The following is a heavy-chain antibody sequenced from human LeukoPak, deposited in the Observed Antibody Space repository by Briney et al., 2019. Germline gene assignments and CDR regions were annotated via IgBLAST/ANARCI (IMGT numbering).Heavy chain of an antibody. J-gene: IGHJ6*03. CDR3: ARDEIVATTKANYYYYMDV. CDR2: ISSTSRTI. Sequence: SGGSLRLSCATSGFTFTSYSMNWVRQAPGKGLEWVSYISSTSRTIYYADSVKGRFNISRDNAKNSLYLQMNSQRAEDTAVYYCARDEIVATTKANYYYYMDVWGKGTTVTISS. V-gene: IGHV3-48*01. CDR1: GFTFTSYS. D-gene: IGHD5-12*01.